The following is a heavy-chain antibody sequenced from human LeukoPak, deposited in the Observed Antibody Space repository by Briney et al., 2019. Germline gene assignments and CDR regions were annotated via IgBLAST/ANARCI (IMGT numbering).Heavy chain of an antibody. D-gene: IGHD3-10*01. J-gene: IGHJ5*02. V-gene: IGHV4-61*01. CDR3: ARDFNYYGSGSFWFDP. CDR1: GGSVSSNSYY. Sequence: SETLSLTCTVSGGSVSSNSYYWSWIQQPPGKGLEWIGYIHYSGSTNYNPSLKSRVTISIDTSRNQFSLKLSSVTAADTAVYYCARDFNYYGSGSFWFDPRGQGTLVTVSS. CDR2: IHYSGST.